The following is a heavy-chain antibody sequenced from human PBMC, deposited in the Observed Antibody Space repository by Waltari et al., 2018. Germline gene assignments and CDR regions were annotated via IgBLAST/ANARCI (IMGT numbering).Heavy chain of an antibody. V-gene: IGHV4-34*01. CDR1: GRSFSGYY. D-gene: IGHD6-13*01. CDR2: INHSGST. CDR3: ARSSSSWEDAFDI. Sequence: QVQLQQWGAGLLKPSETLSLTCAVYGRSFSGYYWSWIRQPPGKGLEWIGEINHSGSTNYNPSLKSRVTISVDTSKNQFSLKLSSVTAADTAVYYCARSSSSWEDAFDIWGQGTMVTVSS. J-gene: IGHJ3*02.